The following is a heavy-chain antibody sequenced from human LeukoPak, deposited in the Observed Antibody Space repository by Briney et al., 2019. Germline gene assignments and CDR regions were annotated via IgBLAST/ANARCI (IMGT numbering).Heavy chain of an antibody. CDR1: GYTFTGYY. J-gene: IGHJ5*02. CDR2: INPNSGGT. Sequence: ASVKVSCKASGYTFTGYYMLWVRQAPGQGLEWMGWINPNSGGTNYAQKFQGRVTMTRDTSISTAYMELSRLRSDDTAVYYCARGVVVPAAKYNWFDPWGQGTLVTVSS. CDR3: ARGVVVPAAKYNWFDP. V-gene: IGHV1-2*02. D-gene: IGHD2-2*01.